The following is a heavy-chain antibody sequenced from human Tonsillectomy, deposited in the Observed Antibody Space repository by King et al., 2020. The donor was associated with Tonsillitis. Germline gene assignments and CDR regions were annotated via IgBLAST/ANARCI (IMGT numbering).Heavy chain of an antibody. CDR3: ARREQWLVWVY. V-gene: IGHV4-39*07. CDR1: GGSISNGRYY. D-gene: IGHD6-19*01. Sequence: QLQESGPGLVKPSETLSLICTVSGGSISNGRYYWGWIRQPPGKGLEWIGTIYYSGSTYYNPSLKSRVTVSVDTSKNQFSLKLSSVTAADTAVYYCARREQWLVWVYWGQGTLLTVSA. J-gene: IGHJ4*02. CDR2: IYYSGST.